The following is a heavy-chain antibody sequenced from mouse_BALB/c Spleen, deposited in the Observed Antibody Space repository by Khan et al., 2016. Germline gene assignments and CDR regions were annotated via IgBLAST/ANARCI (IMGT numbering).Heavy chain of an antibody. J-gene: IGHJ2*01. D-gene: IGHD3-2*01. CDR2: IWAGGST. V-gene: IGHV2-9*02. Sequence: QVQLKESGPGLVAPSQSLSITCTVSGFSLTSYGVHWVRQPPGKGLEWLGVIWAGGSTNYNSALMSRLSISNDNSKSQVFLKMNSLQTDDTAMYYCARETARATFDYWGQGTTLTVSS. CDR1: GFSLTSYG. CDR3: ARETARATFDY.